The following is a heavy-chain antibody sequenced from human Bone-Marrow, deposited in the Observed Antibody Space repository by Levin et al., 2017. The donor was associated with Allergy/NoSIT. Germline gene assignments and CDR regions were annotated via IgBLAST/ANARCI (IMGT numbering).Heavy chain of an antibody. CDR2: IKSKRDGGTT. D-gene: IGHD1-20*01. CDR1: GFPFSNVW. V-gene: IGHV3-15*07. Sequence: LSLPCAASGFPFSNVWMNWVRQAPGKGLEWVGHIKSKRDGGTTAYAVPVQGRFTISRDDSENTLYLQMNSLKTDDTAIYYCATRYNWDPDSWGQGTLVTVSS. CDR3: ATRYNWDPDS. J-gene: IGHJ4*02.